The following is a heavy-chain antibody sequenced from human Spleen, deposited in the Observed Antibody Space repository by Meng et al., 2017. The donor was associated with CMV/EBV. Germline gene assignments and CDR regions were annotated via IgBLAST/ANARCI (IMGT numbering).Heavy chain of an antibody. D-gene: IGHD2-2*01. CDR2: IYYSGST. Sequence: SKSSYRGWSRPPPGKGLEWIGSIYYSGSTYYNPSLKNRFTISVDTSKNPFSLKLSSVTAADTAVYYCARDRCSSTTCYLGNGDWFDPWGQGTLVTVSS. V-gene: IGHV4-39*07. CDR1: SKSSY. J-gene: IGHJ5*02. CDR3: ARDRCSSTTCYLGNGDWFDP.